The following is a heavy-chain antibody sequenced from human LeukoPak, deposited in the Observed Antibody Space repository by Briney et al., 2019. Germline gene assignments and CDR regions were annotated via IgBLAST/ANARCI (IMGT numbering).Heavy chain of an antibody. V-gene: IGHV1-69*04. CDR3: ARVDTAMVIDY. CDR2: IIPILGIA. CDR1: AGTFSIYA. D-gene: IGHD5-18*01. J-gene: IGHJ4*02. Sequence: SVTVSCKASAGTFSIYAISWVRQAPGQGLEWMGRIIPILGIANYAQKFQGRVTITADKSTSTAYMELSSLRSEDTAVYYCARVDTAMVIDYWGQGTLVTVSS.